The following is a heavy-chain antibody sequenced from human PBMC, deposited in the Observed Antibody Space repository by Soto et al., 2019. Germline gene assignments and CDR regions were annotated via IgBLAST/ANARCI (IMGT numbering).Heavy chain of an antibody. Sequence: QVQLQESGPGLVKPSQTLSLTCTVSGGSISSGDYSWSWIRQPPGKGLEWIGYIYYSGSTYYNPYLEGRVTISVDTSKNQSSQKLSSVTAADTAVYYCARVIWELLAFDIWGQGTMVTVSS. CDR1: GGSISSGDYS. J-gene: IGHJ3*02. D-gene: IGHD1-26*01. CDR2: IYYSGST. CDR3: ARVIWELLAFDI. V-gene: IGHV4-30-4*01.